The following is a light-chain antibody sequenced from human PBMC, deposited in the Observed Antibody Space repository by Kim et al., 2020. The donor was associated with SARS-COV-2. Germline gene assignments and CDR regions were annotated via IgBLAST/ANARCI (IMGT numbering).Light chain of an antibody. Sequence: SATGRSSNLGADTVVPWHQHLPGPAPNLLIFGDTTRASGVPGRFSGSKSGTSASLAITGLQAEDEGDYYCHSYDSGLTGYVFGSGTKVTVL. CDR3: HSYDSGLTGYV. V-gene: IGLV1-40*01. J-gene: IGLJ1*01. CDR2: GDT. CDR1: SSNLGADTV.